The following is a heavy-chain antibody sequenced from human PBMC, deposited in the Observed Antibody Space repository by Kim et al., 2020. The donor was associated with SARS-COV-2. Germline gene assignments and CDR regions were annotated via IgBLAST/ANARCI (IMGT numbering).Heavy chain of an antibody. J-gene: IGHJ6*02. CDR3: ARIPSYHGDCVGGDCCGGMDV. Sequence: SGPTLVNPTQTLTLTCTFSGFSLSTSGMCVSWIRQPPGKALEWLALIDWDDDKYYSTSLKTRLTISKDTSKNQVVLTMTNMDPVDTATYYCARIPSYHGDCVGGDCCGGMDVWGQGTAVTVAS. CDR1: GFSLSTSGMC. D-gene: IGHD2-21*02. CDR2: IDWDDDK. V-gene: IGHV2-70*01.